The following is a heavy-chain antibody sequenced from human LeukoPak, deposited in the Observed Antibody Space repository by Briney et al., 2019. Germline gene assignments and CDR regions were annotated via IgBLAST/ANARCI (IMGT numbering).Heavy chain of an antibody. Sequence: PGKSLRLSCAASGFTFSNYAMHWVRQTPGKGLEWVAVILYDGTNIYYADSVKGRFIISRDNSKNTVYLQMDSLRAEDTAVYYCTKQLAPNYFDYWGQGTLVTVSS. CDR1: GFTFSNYA. V-gene: IGHV3-30*18. D-gene: IGHD6-6*01. CDR2: ILYDGTNI. CDR3: TKQLAPNYFDY. J-gene: IGHJ4*02.